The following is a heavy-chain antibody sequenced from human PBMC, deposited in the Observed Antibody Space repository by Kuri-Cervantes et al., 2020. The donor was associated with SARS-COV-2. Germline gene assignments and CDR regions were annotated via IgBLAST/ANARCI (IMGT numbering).Heavy chain of an antibody. CDR2: ISYDGSNK. D-gene: IGHD1-26*01. CDR1: GFNFRRTD. CDR3: ARNPSWELPQILEPYFDY. V-gene: IGHV3-30*14. Sequence: GESLKIPCAAPGFNFRRTDMHWVCQAPGKGLEWVAVISYDGSNKYYADSVKGRFTISRDNSKNTLYPQMNSLRAEDTAVYYCARNPSWELPQILEPYFDYWGQGTLVTVSS. J-gene: IGHJ4*02.